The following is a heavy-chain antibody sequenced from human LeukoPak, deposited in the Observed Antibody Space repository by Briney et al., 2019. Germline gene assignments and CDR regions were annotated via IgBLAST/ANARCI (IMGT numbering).Heavy chain of an antibody. CDR3: AKGGKQLLSFDY. CDR1: GFTFSSYA. CDR2: ISGSGGSS. D-gene: IGHD2-2*01. J-gene: IGHJ4*02. V-gene: IGHV3-23*01. Sequence: GGSLRLSCAASGFTFSSYAMSWVRQAPGKGLEWVSAISGSGGSSYYADSVKGRFTISRDNSKNTLYLQMNSLRAEDTAVYYCAKGGKQLLSFDYWGQGTLVTVSS.